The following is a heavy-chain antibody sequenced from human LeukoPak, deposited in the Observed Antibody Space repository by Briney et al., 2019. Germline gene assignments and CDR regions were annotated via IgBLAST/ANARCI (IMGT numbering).Heavy chain of an antibody. CDR1: GDSVSSNSAP. V-gene: IGHV6-1*01. CDR3: ARERSIAVAGTPSYYYYGMDV. Sequence: SQTLSLTCAISGDSVSSNSAPWNWIRQSPSRGLEWLGRTYYRSKWYNDYAVSVKSRITINPDTSKNQFSLQLNSVTPEDTAVYYCARERSIAVAGTPSYYYYGMDVWGQGTTVTVSS. CDR2: TYYRSKWYN. J-gene: IGHJ6*02. D-gene: IGHD6-19*01.